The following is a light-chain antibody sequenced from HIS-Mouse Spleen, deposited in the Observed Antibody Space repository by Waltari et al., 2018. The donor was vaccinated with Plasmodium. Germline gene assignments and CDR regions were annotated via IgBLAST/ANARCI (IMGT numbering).Light chain of an antibody. CDR3: QQYYSYPWT. J-gene: IGKJ1*01. CDR1: QGISSY. Sequence: AIRMTQSPSSFSASTGVRVTITCRASQGISSYLAWYQQKPGKAPKLLICAASTLQSGVPSRCSGSGSVTDFTLTISCLQSEDFATYYCQQYYSYPWTFGQGTKVEIK. CDR2: AAS. V-gene: IGKV1-8*01.